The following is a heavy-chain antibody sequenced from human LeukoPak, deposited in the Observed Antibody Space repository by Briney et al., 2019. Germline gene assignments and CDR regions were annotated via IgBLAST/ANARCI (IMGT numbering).Heavy chain of an antibody. CDR3: ARTRYYYNSRSYGAPYYFDY. CDR1: GGSFSGYY. D-gene: IGHD3-10*01. V-gene: IGHV4-34*01. Sequence: SETLSLTCAVYGGSFSGYYWSWIGQSPGKGLEWIGEINHPGTTNDNPSLKGRFTISVDTSKNQFSLKLSSVTAADTAVYYCARTRYYYNSRSYGAPYYFDYWGQGTLVTVSS. CDR2: INHPGTT. J-gene: IGHJ4*02.